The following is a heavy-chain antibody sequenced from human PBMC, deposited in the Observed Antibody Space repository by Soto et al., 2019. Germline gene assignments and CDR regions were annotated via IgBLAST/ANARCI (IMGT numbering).Heavy chain of an antibody. Sequence: GGSLRLPCAASGFTFSSYGMHWVRQAPGKGLEWVAVISYDGSNKYYADSVKGRFTISRDNSKNTLYLQMNSLRAEDTAVYYCAKDHRVRRYSGYDTSTDYWGQGTLVTVSS. CDR2: ISYDGSNK. J-gene: IGHJ4*02. CDR1: GFTFSSYG. D-gene: IGHD5-12*01. CDR3: AKDHRVRRYSGYDTSTDY. V-gene: IGHV3-30*18.